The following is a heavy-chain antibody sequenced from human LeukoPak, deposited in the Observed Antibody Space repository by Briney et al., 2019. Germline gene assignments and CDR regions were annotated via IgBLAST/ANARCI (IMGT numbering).Heavy chain of an antibody. Sequence: GGSLRLSCAASGFTFSSYAMSWVRQAPGKGLEWVSAISGSGGSTYYTDSVKGRFTISRDNSKNTLYLQMNSLRAEDTAVYYCAKDRGGELNYFDYWGQGTLVTVSS. D-gene: IGHD1-26*01. CDR2: ISGSGGST. CDR3: AKDRGGELNYFDY. J-gene: IGHJ4*02. V-gene: IGHV3-23*01. CDR1: GFTFSSYA.